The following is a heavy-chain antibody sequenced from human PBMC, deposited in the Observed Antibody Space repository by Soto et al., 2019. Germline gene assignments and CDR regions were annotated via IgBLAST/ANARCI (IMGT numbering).Heavy chain of an antibody. V-gene: IGHV1-18*01. CDR3: ARSFPPTRQPEGLRNDY. J-gene: IGHJ4*02. Sequence: QVQLVQSGAEVKKPGASVKVSCKASGYTFTSYGISWVRQAPGQGLEWMGWISAYNGNTNYAQKLQGRVTMTTDTATSTAYMELRSLRSDDTAVYYCARSFPPTRQPEGLRNDYWGQGTLVTVSS. D-gene: IGHD5-12*01. CDR1: GYTFTSYG. CDR2: ISAYNGNT.